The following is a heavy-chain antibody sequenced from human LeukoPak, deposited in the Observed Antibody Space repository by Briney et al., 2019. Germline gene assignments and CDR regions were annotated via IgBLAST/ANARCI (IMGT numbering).Heavy chain of an antibody. CDR1: GGSISSYY. J-gene: IGHJ4*02. V-gene: IGHV4-59*01. CDR2: IYYSGST. D-gene: IGHD2-15*01. CDR3: ARGSLTMNFDY. Sequence: SETLSLTCTVSGGSISSYYCSWIRQPPGKGLEWIGYIYYSGSTNYNPSLKSRVTISVDTSKNQFSLKLSSVTAADTAVYYYARGSLTMNFDYWGQGTLVTVSS.